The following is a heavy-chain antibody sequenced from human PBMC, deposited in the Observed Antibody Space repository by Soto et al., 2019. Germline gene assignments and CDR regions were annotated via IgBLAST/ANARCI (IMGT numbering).Heavy chain of an antibody. V-gene: IGHV1-58*01. J-gene: IGHJ4*02. Sequence: SVKVSCKASGFTFTSSAVQWVRQARGQRLEWIGWIVVGSGNTNYAQKFQERVTITRDMSTSTAYMELSSLRSEDTAVYYCAAKGAIGGSYYDFDYWGQGTLVTVSS. CDR1: GFTFTSSA. CDR3: AAKGAIGGSYYDFDY. CDR2: IVVGSGNT. D-gene: IGHD1-26*01.